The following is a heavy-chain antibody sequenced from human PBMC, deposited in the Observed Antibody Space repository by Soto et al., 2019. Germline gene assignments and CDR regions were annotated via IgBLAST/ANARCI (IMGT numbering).Heavy chain of an antibody. CDR1: GFTFSSYS. J-gene: IGHJ3*02. CDR3: ARDTNDSSNWIKLWLGNAFDI. V-gene: IGHV3-48*02. D-gene: IGHD5-18*01. CDR2: ISSSSSTI. Sequence: GGSLRLSCAASGFTFSSYSMNWVRQAPGKGLEWVSYISSSSSTIYYADSVKGRFTISRDNAKNSLYLQMNSLRDEDTAVYYCARDTNDSSNWIKLWLGNAFDIWGQGTMVTVSS.